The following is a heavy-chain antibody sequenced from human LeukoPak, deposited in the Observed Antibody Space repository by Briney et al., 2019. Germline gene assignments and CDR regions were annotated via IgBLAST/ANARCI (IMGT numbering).Heavy chain of an antibody. Sequence: SETLSLTCTVSGGSISSSSYYWGWIRQPPGKGLEWIGYIYHSGSTYYNPSLKSRVTISVDRSKNQFSLKLSSVTAADTAVYYCARARNGDYEPDAFDIWGQGTMVTVSS. CDR3: ARARNGDYEPDAFDI. J-gene: IGHJ3*02. CDR2: IYHSGST. CDR1: GGSISSSSYY. V-gene: IGHV4-30-2*01. D-gene: IGHD4-17*01.